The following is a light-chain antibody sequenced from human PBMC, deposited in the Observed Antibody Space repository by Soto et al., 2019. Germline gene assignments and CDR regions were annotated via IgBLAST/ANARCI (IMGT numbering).Light chain of an antibody. CDR1: QSVTRNI. J-gene: IGKJ5*01. V-gene: IGKV3-20*01. CDR2: GAS. CDR3: QQYGSSSIT. Sequence: EIVLTQSPGTLSLSPGERATLSCRASQSVTRNILPGYKQKPGQTPGLLFYGASSRTTGIPDRCSGGGSGTAFTLTISRLEPEDFAVYYCQQYGSSSITFGQGTRLEIK.